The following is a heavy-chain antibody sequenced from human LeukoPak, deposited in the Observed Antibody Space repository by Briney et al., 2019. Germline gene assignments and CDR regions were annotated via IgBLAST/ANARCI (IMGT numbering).Heavy chain of an antibody. J-gene: IGHJ4*02. CDR1: GFSFTSYS. V-gene: IGHV3-48*01. D-gene: IGHD6-13*01. CDR2: ISRSSSTK. Sequence: GGSLRLSCAASGFSFTSYSMNWVRQAPGKGLEWVAFISRSSSTKYFADSVKGRFSISRDTAKNTLYLQMNSLRAEDTAVYYCARGYLADYSGSWIDETICDQWGQGTLVTVSS. CDR3: ARGYLADYSGSWIDETICDQ.